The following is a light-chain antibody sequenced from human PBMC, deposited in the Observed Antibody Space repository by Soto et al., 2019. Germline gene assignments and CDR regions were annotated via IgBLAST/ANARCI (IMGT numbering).Light chain of an antibody. J-gene: IGKJ3*01. Sequence: DIQMTQSPSSLSASVGDRVTITCRASQSISSYLNWYQQKPGKAPKLLIFGASSLQSGVPSRFSGSGFGTDFTLTISSLQPEDFATYYGQQSYSTPFTFGPGTRVDIK. CDR1: QSISSY. V-gene: IGKV1-39*01. CDR2: GAS. CDR3: QQSYSTPFT.